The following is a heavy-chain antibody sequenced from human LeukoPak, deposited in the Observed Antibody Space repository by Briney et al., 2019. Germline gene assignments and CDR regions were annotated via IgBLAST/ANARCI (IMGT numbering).Heavy chain of an antibody. D-gene: IGHD6-6*01. V-gene: IGHV3-53*01. CDR3: ARWRSSSSGPSKGFDI. CDR1: GFTVSSNS. J-gene: IGHJ3*02. Sequence: GGSLRLSCTVSGFTVSSNSMSWVRQAPGKGLEWVSFIYSGGNTHYSDSVKGRFTISRDNAKNSLYLQMNSLRAEDTAVYYCARWRSSSSGPSKGFDIWGQGTMVTVSS. CDR2: IYSGGNT.